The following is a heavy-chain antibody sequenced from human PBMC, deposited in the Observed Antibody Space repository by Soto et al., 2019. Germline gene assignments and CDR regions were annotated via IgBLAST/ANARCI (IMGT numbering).Heavy chain of an antibody. CDR1: GFTVSSNY. Sequence: GGSLRLSCAASGFTVSSNYMSWVRQAPGKGLEWVSVIYSGGSTYYADSVKGRFTISRDNSKNTLYLQMNSLRAEDTAVYYCARVVRDYYDTSGYFDSWGLGTLVTVSS. J-gene: IGHJ4*02. CDR2: IYSGGST. D-gene: IGHD3-22*01. CDR3: ARVVRDYYDTSGYFDS. V-gene: IGHV3-53*01.